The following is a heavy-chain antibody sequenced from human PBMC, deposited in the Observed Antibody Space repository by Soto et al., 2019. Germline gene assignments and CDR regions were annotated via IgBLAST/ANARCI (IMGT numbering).Heavy chain of an antibody. Sequence: SVKVSCKASGGTFSSYATSWVRQAPGQGLEWMGGIIPIFGTANYAQKFQGRVTITADESTSTAYMELSSLRSEDTAVYYCARDDTAMVSGCYYYGMDVWGQGTTVTVSS. CDR3: ARDDTAMVSGCYYYGMDV. V-gene: IGHV1-69*13. D-gene: IGHD5-18*01. CDR1: GGTFSSYA. CDR2: IIPIFGTA. J-gene: IGHJ6*02.